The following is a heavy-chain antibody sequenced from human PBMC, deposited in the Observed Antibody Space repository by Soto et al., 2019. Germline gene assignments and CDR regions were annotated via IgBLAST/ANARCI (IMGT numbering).Heavy chain of an antibody. CDR1: GYTFTGYY. CDR3: ARDAYYYDSSGYLGY. D-gene: IGHD3-22*01. CDR2: INPNSGGT. J-gene: IGHJ4*02. V-gene: IGHV1-2*04. Sequence: ASVKVSFKASGYTFTGYYMHWVRQAPGQGLEWMGWINPNSGGTNYAQKFQGWVTMTRDTSISTAYMELSRLRSDDTAVYYCARDAYYYDSSGYLGYWGQGTLVTVSS.